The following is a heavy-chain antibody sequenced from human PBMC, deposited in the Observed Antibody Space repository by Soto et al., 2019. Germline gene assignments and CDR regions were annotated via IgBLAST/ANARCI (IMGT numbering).Heavy chain of an antibody. Sequence: QVQLVQSGAEVREPGASVKVSCKASGYNFASNHMHWVRQTPGQGLEWMGIINPSDDSTSYAQKFRGRVTVTRDTTTSTVYMELSGLTSEDTAVYYCARDRFGSWTFDYWGQGTLVTVSS. V-gene: IGHV1-46*01. J-gene: IGHJ4*02. CDR2: INPSDDST. CDR3: ARDRFGSWTFDY. CDR1: GYNFASNH. D-gene: IGHD6-13*01.